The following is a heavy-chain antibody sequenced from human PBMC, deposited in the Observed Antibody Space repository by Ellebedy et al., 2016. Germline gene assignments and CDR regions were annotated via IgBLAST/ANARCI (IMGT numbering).Heavy chain of an antibody. CDR2: MSYTGST. D-gene: IGHD3-16*01. V-gene: IGHV4-61*08. CDR3: ATLTIPGGSDF. Sequence: SETLSLXXYVSGGSLINGGAYWNWIRQPPGKGLEWIGHMSYTGSTNYNPSLRSRVTISVDTSKNQFSLRLTSVTAADTAVYYCATLTIPGGSDFWGQGTLVTVSS. CDR1: GGSLINGGAY. J-gene: IGHJ4*02.